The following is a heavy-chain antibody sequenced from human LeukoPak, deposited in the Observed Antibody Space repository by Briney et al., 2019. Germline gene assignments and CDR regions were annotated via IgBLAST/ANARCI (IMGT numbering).Heavy chain of an antibody. CDR3: AAGSGSYYTFDY. CDR1: GHTFTDYR. Sequence: ASVKVSCKASGHTFTDYRIHWVRQAPGQGLEWMGWINPNSGGTNYAQKFQGWVTMTRDTSISTAYMELSRLRSDDTAVYYCAAGSGSYYTFDYWGQGTLVTVSS. D-gene: IGHD3-10*01. CDR2: INPNSGGT. V-gene: IGHV1-2*04. J-gene: IGHJ4*02.